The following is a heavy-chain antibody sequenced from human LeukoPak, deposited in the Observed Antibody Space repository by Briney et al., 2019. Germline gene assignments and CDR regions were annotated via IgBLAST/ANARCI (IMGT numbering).Heavy chain of an antibody. CDR2: ISSSSSYI. V-gene: IGHV3-21*01. J-gene: IGHJ4*02. D-gene: IGHD3-10*01. Sequence: GGSLRLSCAAPGFTFSSYSMNWDRQAPGKGLEWVSSISSSSSYIYYADSVKGRFTISRDNAKNSLYLQMNSLRAEDTAVYYCARDAPPSMVRGVIIRFDYWGQGTLVTVSS. CDR1: GFTFSSYS. CDR3: ARDAPPSMVRGVIIRFDY.